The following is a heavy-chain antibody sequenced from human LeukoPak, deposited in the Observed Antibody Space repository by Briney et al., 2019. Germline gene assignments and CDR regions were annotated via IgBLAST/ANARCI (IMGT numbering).Heavy chain of an antibody. CDR3: ASVPIIAAAGVGYFDY. D-gene: IGHD6-13*01. Sequence: SETLSLTCTVSGGSINSGAYYWSWIRQHPGKGLEWIGYIYYSGSNYYNPSLKSRVTISVDTSKNQFSLKLSSVTAADTAVYYCASVPIIAAAGVGYFDYWGQGTLVTVSS. CDR2: IYYSGSN. V-gene: IGHV4-31*03. CDR1: GGSINSGAYY. J-gene: IGHJ4*01.